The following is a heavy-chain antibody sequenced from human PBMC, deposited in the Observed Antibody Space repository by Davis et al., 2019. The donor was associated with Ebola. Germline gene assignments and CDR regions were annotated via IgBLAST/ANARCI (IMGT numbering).Heavy chain of an antibody. CDR1: GYTFTGYY. Sequence: ASVKVSCKASGYTFTGYYMHWVRQAPGQGLEWMGWINPNTGGTNYAQKFQGRVTMTRDTSISTAYMELSRLRSDDTALYYCARDRLVVVGATVNWFDPWGQGTLVTVSS. V-gene: IGHV1-2*02. CDR2: INPNTGGT. J-gene: IGHJ5*02. D-gene: IGHD2-15*01. CDR3: ARDRLVVVGATVNWFDP.